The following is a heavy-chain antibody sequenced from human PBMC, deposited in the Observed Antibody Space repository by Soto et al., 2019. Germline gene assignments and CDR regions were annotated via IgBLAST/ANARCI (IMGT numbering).Heavy chain of an antibody. V-gene: IGHV4-30-2*01. D-gene: IGHD3-10*01. CDR3: ARGHGSGSYYPLGY. J-gene: IGHJ4*02. Sequence: QLQLQESGSGLVKPSQTLSLTCAVSGGSISSGGYSWSWIRQPPGKGLEWIGYIYHSGSTYYNPSLKSRVTIPVDRSKNQFSLKLSSVTAADTAVYYCARGHGSGSYYPLGYWGQGTLVTVSS. CDR2: IYHSGST. CDR1: GGSISSGGYS.